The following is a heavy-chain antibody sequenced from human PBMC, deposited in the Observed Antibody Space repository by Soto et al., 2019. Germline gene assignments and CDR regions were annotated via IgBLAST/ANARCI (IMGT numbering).Heavy chain of an antibody. CDR2: INPSGGTT. CDR3: ARGAYCSGDCFPMPNWFDP. CDR1: GYTFTSHF. V-gene: IGHV1-46*03. J-gene: IGHJ5*02. D-gene: IGHD2-21*02. Sequence: QVQLVQSGAEVKRPGASVKVSCQASGYTFTSHFMHWVRQAPGQGLEWMGIINPSGGTTKYEQKFQGRVTMTRDTSTSTVYMELRSLRSDDTAVYYCARGAYCSGDCFPMPNWFDPWGQGTLVTVSS.